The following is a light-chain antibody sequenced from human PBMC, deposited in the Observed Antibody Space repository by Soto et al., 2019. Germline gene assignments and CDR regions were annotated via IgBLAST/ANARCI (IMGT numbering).Light chain of an antibody. Sequence: DIQVTQSPSSLSASVGDTVTITCRTSQSISGKLSWYQQIPGKAPKLLIYAASGLQSGVPSRFSGSGSGTDFTLTISSLQPEDFASYHCQQSHSPPYTFGQGTKLEIK. CDR3: QQSHSPPYT. V-gene: IGKV1-39*01. CDR2: AAS. J-gene: IGKJ2*01. CDR1: QSISGK.